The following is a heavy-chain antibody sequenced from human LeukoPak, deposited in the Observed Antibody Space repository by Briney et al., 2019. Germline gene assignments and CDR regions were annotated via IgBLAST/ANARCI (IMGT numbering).Heavy chain of an antibody. V-gene: IGHV3-13*01. CDR3: AQVRTGRYVDYAYYYMDV. J-gene: IGHJ6*03. CDR2: IGTAGDT. CDR1: GFTFSSYD. Sequence: GGSLRLSCAASGFTFSSYDMHWVRQATGKGLEWVSAIGTAGDTYYPGSVKGRFTVSRDNSKNTLSLQVNSLRAEDTAVYYCAQVRTGRYVDYAYYYMDVWGKGTTVTISS. D-gene: IGHD1-26*01.